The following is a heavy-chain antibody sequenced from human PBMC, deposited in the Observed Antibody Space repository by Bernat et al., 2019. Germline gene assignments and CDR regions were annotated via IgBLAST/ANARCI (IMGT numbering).Heavy chain of an antibody. J-gene: IGHJ4*02. V-gene: IGHV3-48*03. CDR2: ISSSGSTI. D-gene: IGHD4-17*01. CDR3: ASVDIQIYGDSIGDY. CDR1: GFTFSSYE. Sequence: EVQLVESGGGLVQPGGSLRLSCAASGFTFSSYEMNWVRQAPGKGLEWVSYISSSGSTIYYADSVKGRFTISRDNAKNSLYLQMNSLRAEDTAVYYWASVDIQIYGDSIGDYWGQGTLVTVSS.